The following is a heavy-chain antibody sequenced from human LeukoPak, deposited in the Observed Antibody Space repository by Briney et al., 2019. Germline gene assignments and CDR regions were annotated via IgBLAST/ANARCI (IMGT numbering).Heavy chain of an antibody. D-gene: IGHD5-24*01. CDR3: VRDVRGDRDGFFEY. V-gene: IGHV3-74*01. Sequence: PGGSLRLSCAASGFTFGSYWMHWVRQVPGKGLMWVARVNLDGRSTSYAESVKGRFTISRDNAKFTVYLQMNSLRADDTAVYYCVRDVRGDRDGFFEYWGQGALVTVST. CDR1: GFTFGSYW. J-gene: IGHJ4*02. CDR2: VNLDGRST.